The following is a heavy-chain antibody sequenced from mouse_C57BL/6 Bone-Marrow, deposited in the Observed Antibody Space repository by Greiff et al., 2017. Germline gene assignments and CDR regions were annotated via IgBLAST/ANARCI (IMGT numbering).Heavy chain of an antibody. CDR2: IWSGGST. CDR3: AGNCDYYAMDY. V-gene: IGHV2-2*01. CDR1: GFSLTSYG. Sequence: VQLLESGPGLVQPSQSLSITCTVSGFSLTSYGVHWVRQSPGQGLEWLGVIWSGGSTDYNAAFISRLSISKDNSKSQVFVKMNSLQADDTAIYYCAGNCDYYAMDYWGQGTSVTVSS. J-gene: IGHJ4*01.